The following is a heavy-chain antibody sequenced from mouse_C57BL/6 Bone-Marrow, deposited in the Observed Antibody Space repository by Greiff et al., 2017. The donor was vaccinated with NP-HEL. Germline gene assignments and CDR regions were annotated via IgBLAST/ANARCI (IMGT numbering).Heavy chain of an antibody. CDR3: ARGAY. J-gene: IGHJ3*01. V-gene: IGHV1-80*01. CDR1: GYEFSNYW. CDR2: IYPGGGDT. Sequence: QVQLQQPGAELVKPGASVKISCKASGYEFSNYWMNWVKQRPGKGLEWIGQIYPGGGDTNYNGKFKDKATLTADKSSSTAYMQLSRLTSEDSAVYFCARGAYWGQGTLVTVSA.